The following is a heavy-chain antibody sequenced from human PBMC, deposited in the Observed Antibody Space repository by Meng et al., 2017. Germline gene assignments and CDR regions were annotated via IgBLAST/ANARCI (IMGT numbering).Heavy chain of an antibody. J-gene: IGHJ3*02. CDR1: GGTFSSYT. Sequence: VQLGQSGAEGKKPGSSVKVSCKASGGTFSSYTISWVRQAPGQGLEWMGRIIPILGIANYAQKFQGRVTITADKSTSTAYMELSSLRSEDTAVYYCAGSPDQDAFDIWGQGTMVTVSS. CDR2: IIPILGIA. V-gene: IGHV1-69*02. CDR3: AGSPDQDAFDI.